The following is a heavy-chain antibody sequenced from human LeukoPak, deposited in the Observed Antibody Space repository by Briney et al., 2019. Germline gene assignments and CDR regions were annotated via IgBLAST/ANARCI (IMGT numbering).Heavy chain of an antibody. CDR1: GFTFNDYY. CDR2: TNIGGTNT. V-gene: IGHV3-11*01. CDR3: ATDGAGFDT. J-gene: IGHJ5*02. Sequence: GGSLRLSCAASGFTFNDYYMSWIRQAPGKGLEWLSYTNIGGTNTHYADSVKGRFTISRDNAKKSLYLEMNNLRAEDTAVYYCATDGAGFDTWGQGVLVTASS.